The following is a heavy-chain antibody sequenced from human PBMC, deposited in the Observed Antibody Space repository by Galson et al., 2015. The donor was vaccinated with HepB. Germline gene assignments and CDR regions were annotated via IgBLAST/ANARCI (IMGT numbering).Heavy chain of an antibody. J-gene: IGHJ3*02. CDR3: ARGAGGGTMIVYGAFDI. V-gene: IGHV1-69*13. CDR1: GGTFSSYA. D-gene: IGHD3-22*01. CDR2: IIPIFGTA. Sequence: SVKVSCKASGGTFSSYAISWVRQAPGQGLEWMGGIIPIFGTANYAQKFQGRVTITADESTSTAYMELSSLRSEDTAVYYCARGAGGGTMIVYGAFDIWGQGTMVTVSS.